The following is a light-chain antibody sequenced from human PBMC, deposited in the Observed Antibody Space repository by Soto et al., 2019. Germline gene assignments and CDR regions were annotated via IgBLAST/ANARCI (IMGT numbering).Light chain of an antibody. Sequence: EVVMTQSPATLYVSPGERVTLSCRASQAVGYNLAWYQHKPGQAPRLLIYGASTRVTGIPTRFSGSGSGTEFPLTISSLQSEDFAIYYGQQSYTFGQGTKLEIK. V-gene: IGKV3-15*01. CDR2: GAS. J-gene: IGKJ2*01. CDR1: QAVGYN. CDR3: QQSYT.